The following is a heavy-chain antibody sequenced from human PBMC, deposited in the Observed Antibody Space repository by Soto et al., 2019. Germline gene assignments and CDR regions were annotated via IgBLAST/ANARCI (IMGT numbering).Heavy chain of an antibody. CDR1: GFNFSNHW. J-gene: IGHJ5*02. CDR3: ARESGDWPLNWFDP. CDR2: ITSDGKSK. D-gene: IGHD2-21*02. Sequence: GGSLRLSCAASGFNFSNHWMHWVRQRPAEGLVWVSRITSDGKSKAYAESVKGRFAISRDDAKNTLYLQMNGLTAEDTAVYYCARESGDWPLNWFDPWGQGTLVTVSS. V-gene: IGHV3-74*01.